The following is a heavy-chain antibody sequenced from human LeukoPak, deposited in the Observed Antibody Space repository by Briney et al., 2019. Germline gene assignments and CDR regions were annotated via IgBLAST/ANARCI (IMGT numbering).Heavy chain of an antibody. CDR3: ARHVTESGNTVTTGYFHH. V-gene: IGHV4-59*08. D-gene: IGHD4-17*01. J-gene: IGHJ1*01. CDR1: GDSISSYY. CDR2: MHYSGRT. Sequence: SETLSLTCTVSGDSISSYYWSWIRQPPGKGLEWIGYMHYSGRTKYNPSLQSRVTISIDTSNNQISLRLSSVTAADTAVYYCARHVTESGNTVTTGYFHHWGQGTLVSVSS.